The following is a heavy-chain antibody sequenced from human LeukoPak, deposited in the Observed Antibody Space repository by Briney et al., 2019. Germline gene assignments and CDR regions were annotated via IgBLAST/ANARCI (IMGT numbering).Heavy chain of an antibody. Sequence: SETLSLTCTVSGGSISSGGYSWSWIRQRPGKGLEWIGYIYYSGSTYYNPSLKSRVTISVDTSKNQFSLKLSSVTAADTAVYYCARDRLGMDVWGQGTTVTVSS. CDR3: ARDRLGMDV. V-gene: IGHV4-31*03. CDR1: GGSISSGGYS. J-gene: IGHJ6*02. CDR2: IYYSGST. D-gene: IGHD3-22*01.